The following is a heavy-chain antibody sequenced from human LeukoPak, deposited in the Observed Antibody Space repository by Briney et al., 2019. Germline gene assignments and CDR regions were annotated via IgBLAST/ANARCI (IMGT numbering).Heavy chain of an antibody. CDR3: TRRGGPNHLQPYYLDY. J-gene: IGHJ4*02. D-gene: IGHD1-14*01. CDR2: IRSKAYSGTT. CDR1: GFTFGDYV. V-gene: IGHV3-49*04. Sequence: GGSLRLSCTPSGFTFGDYVMTWVRQAPGKGLEWVGLIRSKAYSGTTEYAASVKGRFTISRDDSKSIAYLEMNSLQIDDTAVYYCTRRGGPNHLQPYYLDYWGQGTLVTVSS.